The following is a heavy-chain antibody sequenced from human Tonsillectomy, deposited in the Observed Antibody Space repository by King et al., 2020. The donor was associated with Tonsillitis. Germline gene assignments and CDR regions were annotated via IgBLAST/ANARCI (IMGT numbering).Heavy chain of an antibody. J-gene: IGHJ3*02. Sequence: VQLVESGGGLVQPGGSLRLSCEASGFTFSRYSMNWVRQAPGKGLEWISYITSTSKTIYYADFVKGRFTISRDNAKKSLYLQMNSLRAEDTAVYYCARDGPSKDWDYDVDAFDIWGQGTMVTVSS. CDR3: ARDGPSKDWDYDVDAFDI. D-gene: IGHD1-7*01. CDR2: ITSTSKTI. V-gene: IGHV3-48*01. CDR1: GFTFSRYS.